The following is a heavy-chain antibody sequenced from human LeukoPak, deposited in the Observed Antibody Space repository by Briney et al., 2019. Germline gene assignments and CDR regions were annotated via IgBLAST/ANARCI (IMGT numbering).Heavy chain of an antibody. CDR3: ARLQRAPYYYMDV. V-gene: IGHV1-69*04. Sequence: VASVKVSCKASGGTFSSYAISWVRQAPGQGLEWMGRIIPILGIANYAQKFQGRVTITADKSTSTAYMELSSLRSEDTAVYYCARLQRAPYYYMDVWGKGTTVTVSS. J-gene: IGHJ6*03. CDR2: IIPILGIA. CDR1: GGTFSSYA.